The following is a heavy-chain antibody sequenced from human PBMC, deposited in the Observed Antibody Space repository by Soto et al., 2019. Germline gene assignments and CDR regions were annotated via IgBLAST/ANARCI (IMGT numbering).Heavy chain of an antibody. J-gene: IGHJ6*04. D-gene: IGHD4-4*01. CDR2: MSSSSSYI. Sequence: EVQLVESGGGLVKPGGSLRLSCAASGFTFSSYSMNWVRQAPGKGLEWVSSMSSSSSYIYYADSVKGRFTISRDNAKNSLYLQMNSLRAEDTAVYYCAREDLADYSKKDVWGKGTTVTVFS. V-gene: IGHV3-21*01. CDR1: GFTFSSYS. CDR3: AREDLADYSKKDV.